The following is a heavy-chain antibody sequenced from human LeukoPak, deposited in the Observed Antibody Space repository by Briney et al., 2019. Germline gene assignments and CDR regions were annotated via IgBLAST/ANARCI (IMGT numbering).Heavy chain of an antibody. CDR1: GGSISSGDYY. CDR2: IYYSGST. Sequence: SETLSLTCTVSGGSISSGDYYWSWIRQPPGKGLEWIGYIYYSGSTNYNPSLKSRVTISVDTSKNQFSLKLSSVTAADTAVYYCARGAVAANWFDPWGQGTLVTVSS. V-gene: IGHV4-61*08. J-gene: IGHJ5*02. CDR3: ARGAVAANWFDP. D-gene: IGHD6-19*01.